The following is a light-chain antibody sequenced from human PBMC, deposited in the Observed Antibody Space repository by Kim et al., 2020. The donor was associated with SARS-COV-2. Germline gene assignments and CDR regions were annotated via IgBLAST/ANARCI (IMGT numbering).Light chain of an antibody. CDR3: QQYDPSFPYT. CDR1: ETISSDY. V-gene: IGKV3-20*01. CDR2: GAS. Sequence: EIVLTQSPGTLSLSPGERATLSCRTSETISSDYVAWYRHKPGQAPRLPIYGASTRATGIPERFSGSGSGTDFTLTISRLEPEDFAVYYCQQYDPSFPYTFGHGTKLEI. J-gene: IGKJ2*01.